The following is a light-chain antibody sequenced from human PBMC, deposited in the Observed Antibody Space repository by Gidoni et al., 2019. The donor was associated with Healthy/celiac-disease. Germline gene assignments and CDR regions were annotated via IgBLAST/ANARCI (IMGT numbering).Light chain of an antibody. Sequence: GDRVTITCRASQGIRNDLGWYQQKPGKAPKLLIYAASSLQSGVPSRFSGSGSGTDFTLTISSLQPEDFATYYCLQDYNYPRTFGQGTKVEIK. CDR2: AAS. CDR3: LQDYNYPRT. J-gene: IGKJ1*01. CDR1: QGIRND. V-gene: IGKV1-6*01.